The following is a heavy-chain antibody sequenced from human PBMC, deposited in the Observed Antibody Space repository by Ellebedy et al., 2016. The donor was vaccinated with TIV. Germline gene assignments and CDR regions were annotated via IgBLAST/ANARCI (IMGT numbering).Heavy chain of an antibody. V-gene: IGHV3-49*03. CDR2: IVGNAYGGTT. D-gene: IGHD5-18*01. CDR1: GFRFGDYA. Sequence: GESLKISCAASGFRFGDYAMGWWRQAPGKGQEWVGVIVGNAYGGTTDYAASVKGRFIISRDDSESVAYLQMNSLRTADTTPYYCSRGCVHTATGLDLWGQGTLVTVSS. CDR3: SRGCVHTATGLDL. J-gene: IGHJ5*02.